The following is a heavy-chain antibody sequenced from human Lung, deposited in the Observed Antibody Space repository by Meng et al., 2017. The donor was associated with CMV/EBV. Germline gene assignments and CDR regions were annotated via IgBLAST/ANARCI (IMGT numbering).Heavy chain of an antibody. CDR2: VYYNGST. CDR3: ARRLWGFFDS. CDR1: AGSVSSTHYY. D-gene: IGHD3-16*01. Sequence: GSLRLXXSVSAGSVSSTHYYWGWIRQPPGKGLEWIGHVYYNGSTYHNPSLKSRVTMSVDTSKNHFSLNVSSVTAADTAVYYCARRLWGFFDSWGQGTLVTVSS. J-gene: IGHJ4*02. V-gene: IGHV4-39*02.